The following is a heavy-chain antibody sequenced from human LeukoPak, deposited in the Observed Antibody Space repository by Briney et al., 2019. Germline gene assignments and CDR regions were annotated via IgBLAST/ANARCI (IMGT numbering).Heavy chain of an antibody. CDR1: GGSISSINW. CDR2: IYHGGGS. J-gene: IGHJ4*02. Sequence: SETLSLTCGVSGGSISSINWWCWVRQPPGRGLEWIGEIYHGGGSNYNPSLRSRVTMSLDKSKNQFSLMLSSVTAADTAVYYCARDADTAMVTGRFDKWGQGTLVTVSS. V-gene: IGHV4-4*02. CDR3: ARDADTAMVTGRFDK. D-gene: IGHD5-18*01.